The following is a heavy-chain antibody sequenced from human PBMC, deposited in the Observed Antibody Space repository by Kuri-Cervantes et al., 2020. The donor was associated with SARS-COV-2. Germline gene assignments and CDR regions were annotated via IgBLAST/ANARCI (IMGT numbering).Heavy chain of an antibody. CDR1: GFTFSGHW. CDR3: TTQSSGYYHY. CDR2: IKSKTDGGTT. V-gene: IGHV3-15*07. J-gene: IGHJ4*02. D-gene: IGHD3-22*01. Sequence: GGSLRLSCAASGFTFSGHWIHWVRQAPGKGLEWVGRIKSKTDGGTTDYAAPVKTRFTISRDDSKNTLYLQMNSLRTEDTAVYYCTTQSSGYYHYWGQGTLVTVSS.